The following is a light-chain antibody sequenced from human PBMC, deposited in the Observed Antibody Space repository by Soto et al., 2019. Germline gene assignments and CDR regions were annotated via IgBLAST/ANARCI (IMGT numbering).Light chain of an antibody. Sequence: QSVLAQPASVSGSPGQSITISCTGTSSDVGRYNYVSWYQQHPGKAPKLMIHEVSYRPSGVSSRFSGSKSGNTASLTISGLQAEDDAEYHCCSYTNRATYVFGTGTKSPS. CDR3: CSYTNRATYV. CDR2: EVS. V-gene: IGLV2-14*01. CDR1: SSDVGRYNY. J-gene: IGLJ1*01.